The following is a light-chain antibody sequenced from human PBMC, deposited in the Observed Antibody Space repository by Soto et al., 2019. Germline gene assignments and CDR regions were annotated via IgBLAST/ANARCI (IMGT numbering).Light chain of an antibody. J-gene: IGLJ1*01. CDR1: RSDVGGYNF. Sequence: PNQPSSGSGSPGQSITISCTGTRSDVGGYNFVSWYQQHPGKAPKLMISEVSNRPSGVSNRFSGSKSGNTASLTISGLQAEDEADYYCSSYTSTSTRVFGTGTKVTVL. CDR2: EVS. V-gene: IGLV2-14*01. CDR3: SSYTSTSTRV.